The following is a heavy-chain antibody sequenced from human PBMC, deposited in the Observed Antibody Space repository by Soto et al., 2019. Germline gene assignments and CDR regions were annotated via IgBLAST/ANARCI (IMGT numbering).Heavy chain of an antibody. J-gene: IGHJ6*03. D-gene: IGHD3-9*01. CDR3: ARGRVIGILTGSYYYYYYMDV. Sequence: SETLSLTCAVYGGTFSGYYWSWIRQPPGKGLEWIGEINHSGSTNYNPSLKSRVTISVDTSKNQFSLKLSSVTAADTAVYYCARGRVIGILTGSYYYYYYMDVWGKGTTVTVSS. CDR1: GGTFSGYY. CDR2: INHSGST. V-gene: IGHV4-34*01.